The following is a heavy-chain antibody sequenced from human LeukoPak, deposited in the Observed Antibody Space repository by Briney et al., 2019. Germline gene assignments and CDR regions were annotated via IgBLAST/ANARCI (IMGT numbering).Heavy chain of an antibody. CDR1: GFTFRSYW. J-gene: IGHJ4*02. CDR2: IKQDGSEK. Sequence: GGSLRLSCAVSGFTFRSYWMTWFRQAPGKGREWVANIKQDGSEKYYVDSVKGRFTISRDNAKNSMYLQMSSVRAADTAVYYCGRDGKSGRYTEDDYWGQGTLVTVSS. CDR3: GRDGKSGRYTEDDY. D-gene: IGHD1-26*01. V-gene: IGHV3-7*01.